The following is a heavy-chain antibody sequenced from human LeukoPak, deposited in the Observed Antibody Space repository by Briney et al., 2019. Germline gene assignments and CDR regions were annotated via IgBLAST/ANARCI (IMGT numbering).Heavy chain of an antibody. CDR2: IYYSGST. V-gene: IGHV4-31*03. J-gene: IGHJ4*02. CDR3: ARADILTGYYNKFDY. D-gene: IGHD3-9*01. Sequence: MASETLSLTCTVSGYSISTGGYYWAWIRQHPGKGLEWIGYIYYSGSTSYNPSLESRVIISVDTSRNQFSLKLSSVTATDTAVYYCARADILTGYYNKFDYWGQGTLVTVSS. CDR1: GYSISTGGYY.